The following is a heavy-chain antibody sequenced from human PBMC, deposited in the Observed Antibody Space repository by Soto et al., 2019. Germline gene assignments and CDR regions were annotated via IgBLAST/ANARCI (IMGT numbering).Heavy chain of an antibody. CDR1: GFTCSSYA. V-gene: IGHV3-30-3*01. J-gene: IGHJ6*02. Sequence: QVQLVESGGGVVQPGRSLRLSCAASGFTCSSYAMHWVRQAPGKGLEWVAIIPYDGSNKYYADSVKGRFTISRDNSKNTLNLQMNRLRDEDTAVYYCAREPDGLDVWGQGTTVTVSS. CDR3: AREPDGLDV. CDR2: IPYDGSNK.